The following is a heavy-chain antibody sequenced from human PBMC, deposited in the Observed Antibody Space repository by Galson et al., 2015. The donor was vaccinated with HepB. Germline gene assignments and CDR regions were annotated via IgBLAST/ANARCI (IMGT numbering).Heavy chain of an antibody. V-gene: IGHV3-30*03. D-gene: IGHD2-15*01. CDR3: AIFLGYCSGGSCPTVDY. CDR2: ISYDGSNK. J-gene: IGHJ4*02. CDR1: GFTFSSYG. Sequence: SLRLSCAASGFTFSSYGMRWVRQAPGKGLEWVAVISYDGSNKYYADSVKGRFTISRDNSKNTLYLQMNSLRAEDTAVYYCAIFLGYCSGGSCPTVDYWGQGTLVTVSS.